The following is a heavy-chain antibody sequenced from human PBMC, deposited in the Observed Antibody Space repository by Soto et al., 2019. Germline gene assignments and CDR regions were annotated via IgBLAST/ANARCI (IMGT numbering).Heavy chain of an antibody. V-gene: IGHV3-23*01. CDR2: LSGSGIGK. J-gene: IGHJ4*02. Sequence: PVGSLTLSCAASGFSVTSYAMSWLRQAPGKGLEWVSVLSGSGIGKEYADSVKGRFTISRDNSRNTLYLQMTGLRVEDTAVYYCAKDRYCSATSCQDFGSWGQGTLVTVSS. D-gene: IGHD2-2*01. CDR3: AKDRYCSATSCQDFGS. CDR1: GFSVTSYA.